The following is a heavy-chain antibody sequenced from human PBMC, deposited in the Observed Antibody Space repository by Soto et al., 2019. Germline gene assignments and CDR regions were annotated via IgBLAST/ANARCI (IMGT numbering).Heavy chain of an antibody. Sequence: QVQLVESGGGVVQPGRSLRLSCAASGFTFSIYGMHWVRQAPGKGLEWVAVISYDVSNKYYEDSVKGRFTISRDNSKNTLYLHMNSLRAEDTAVYYGAKSIEAPGSLDYWGQGTLVTVSS. V-gene: IGHV3-30*18. J-gene: IGHJ4*02. D-gene: IGHD6-13*01. CDR1: GFTFSIYG. CDR2: ISYDVSNK. CDR3: AKSIEAPGSLDY.